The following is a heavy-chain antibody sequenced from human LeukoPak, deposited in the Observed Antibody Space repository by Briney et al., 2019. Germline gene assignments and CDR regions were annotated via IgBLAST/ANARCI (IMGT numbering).Heavy chain of an antibody. V-gene: IGHV3-11*04. J-gene: IGHJ4*02. D-gene: IGHD6-13*01. CDR3: TRRPYSSSWYYFDY. CDR1: GFTFSNAW. Sequence: GGSLRLSCAASGFTFSNAWMSWVRQAPGKGLEWVSYISSSGSMLHYADSVEGRFTISRDNAKNSLYLQMSSLRVEDTAVYYCTRRPYSSSWYYFDYWGQGTLVTVSS. CDR2: ISSSGSML.